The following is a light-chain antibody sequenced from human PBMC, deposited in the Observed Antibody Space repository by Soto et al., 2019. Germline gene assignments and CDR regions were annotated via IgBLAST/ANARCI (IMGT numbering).Light chain of an antibody. V-gene: IGKV3-15*01. CDR1: ESVSSN. J-gene: IGKJ3*01. CDR2: GAS. Sequence: ERATLSCRASESVSSNLAWYQQKPGQAPRLLIYGASTRATGIPARFSGSGSGTEFTLTISSLESEDFAVYYCQQYNIWPPVTFGPGTKVDIK. CDR3: QQYNIWPPVT.